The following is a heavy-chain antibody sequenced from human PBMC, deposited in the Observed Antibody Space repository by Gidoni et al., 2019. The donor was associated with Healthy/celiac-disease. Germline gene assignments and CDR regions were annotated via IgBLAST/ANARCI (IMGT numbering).Heavy chain of an antibody. Sequence: QLQLQESGPGLVKPSETLSLTCTVSGGSIRSSSYYWGWIRQPPGKGLEWIGSIYYSGSTYYNPSLKSRVTISVDTSKNQFSLKLSSVTAADTAVYYCASLGGGYDGTDFDYWGQGTLVTVSS. V-gene: IGHV4-39*01. J-gene: IGHJ4*02. CDR2: IYYSGST. CDR3: ASLGGGYDGTDFDY. CDR1: GGSIRSSSYY. D-gene: IGHD3-10*01.